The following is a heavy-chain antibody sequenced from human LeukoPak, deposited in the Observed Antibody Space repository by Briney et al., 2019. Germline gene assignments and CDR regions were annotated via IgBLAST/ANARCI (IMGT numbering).Heavy chain of an antibody. V-gene: IGHV3-23*01. CDR3: AKDKGHWNNYFDY. CDR2: ISGSGGST. D-gene: IGHD1/OR15-1a*01. Sequence: GGSLRLSCAASGFTFSSYAMSWVRQAPGEGREWVSAISGSGGSTYYADSVKGRFTISRDNSKKTLYLQMNSLRAEETAVYYCAKDKGHWNNYFDYWGQGTLVTVSS. CDR1: GFTFSSYA. J-gene: IGHJ4*02.